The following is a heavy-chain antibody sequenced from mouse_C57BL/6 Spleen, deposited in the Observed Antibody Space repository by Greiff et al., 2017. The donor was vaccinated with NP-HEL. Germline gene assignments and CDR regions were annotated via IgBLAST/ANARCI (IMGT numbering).Heavy chain of an antibody. D-gene: IGHD4-1*01. V-gene: IGHV5-17*01. Sequence: EVQLVESGGGLVKPGGSLKLSCAASGFTFSDYGMHWVRQAPEKGLEWVAYISSGSSTIYYADTVKGRFTISRDNAKNTLFLQMTSLRSEDTAMYYCARPGAGTAWFAYWGQGTLVTVSA. CDR1: GFTFSDYG. J-gene: IGHJ3*01. CDR2: ISSGSSTI. CDR3: ARPGAGTAWFAY.